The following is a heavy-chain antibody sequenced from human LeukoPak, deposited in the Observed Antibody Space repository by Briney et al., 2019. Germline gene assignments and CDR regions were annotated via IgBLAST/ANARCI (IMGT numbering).Heavy chain of an antibody. CDR2: INQDGSEK. Sequence: PGGSLRLSCAASGFTFSSNWMNWVRQAPGKGLEWVAKINQDGSEKYYVDSVKGRFTTSRDNAKNSLYLQMNSLRAEDTAMYYRAREVAVAFDYWGQGTLVTVSS. J-gene: IGHJ4*02. D-gene: IGHD6-19*01. V-gene: IGHV3-7*01. CDR3: AREVAVAFDY. CDR1: GFTFSSNW.